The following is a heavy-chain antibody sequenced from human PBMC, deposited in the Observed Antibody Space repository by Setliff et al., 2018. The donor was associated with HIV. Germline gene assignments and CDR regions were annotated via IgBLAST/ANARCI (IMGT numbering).Heavy chain of an antibody. CDR2: FDPKNGKR. V-gene: IGHV1-24*01. CDR1: GSTLSELS. D-gene: IGHD4-17*01. J-gene: IGHJ4*02. CDR3: TLLAVTTNKEWKTFDF. Sequence: ASVTVSCKVSGSTLSELSMHWVRQAPGEGLEWVAGFDPKNGKRVYAQKFQGRVKLAEDTSTDTAYMDLSSLRSEDTAIYYCTLLAVTTNKEWKTFDFWGQGTQVTVSS.